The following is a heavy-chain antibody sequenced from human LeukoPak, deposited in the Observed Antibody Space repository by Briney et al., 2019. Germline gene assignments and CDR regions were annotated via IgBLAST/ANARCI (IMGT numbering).Heavy chain of an antibody. Sequence: TGGSLRLSCVASGFTFSNYWTQWVRQVPGKGLQWVSRINQNGSITDYADSVKGRFTISRDNAKNTVYLQMNSLRAGDTAVYYCARSYRDFWGQGTLVTVSS. CDR1: GFTFSNYW. J-gene: IGHJ4*02. D-gene: IGHD3-10*01. CDR2: INQNGSIT. V-gene: IGHV3-74*01. CDR3: ARSYRDF.